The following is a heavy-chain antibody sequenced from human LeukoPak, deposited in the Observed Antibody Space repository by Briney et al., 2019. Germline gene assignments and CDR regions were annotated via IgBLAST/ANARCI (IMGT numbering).Heavy chain of an antibody. CDR2: TYYSGST. V-gene: IGHV4-59*01. CDR3: ARDDPLGAFDI. D-gene: IGHD3-16*02. Sequence: SETLSLTCTVSGGSISSYYWSWIRQPPGKGLEWIGYTYYSGSTNYNPSLKSRVTISVDTSKNQFSLKLSSVTAADTAVYYCARDDPLGAFDIWGQGTMVTVSS. J-gene: IGHJ3*02. CDR1: GGSISSYY.